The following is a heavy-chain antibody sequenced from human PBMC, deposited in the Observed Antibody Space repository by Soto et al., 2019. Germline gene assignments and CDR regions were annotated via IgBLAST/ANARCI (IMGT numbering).Heavy chain of an antibody. CDR3: AKDRVGRFGEMAPDAFDI. CDR1: EFTFSIYA. J-gene: IGHJ3*02. Sequence: WGSLRIACATSEFTFSIYAMSWVRQAPGKGLEWVSAISGSGGSTYYADSVKGRFTISIDNSKNTLYLQMNSLRAEDTAVYYCAKDRVGRFGEMAPDAFDIWGPGTMVTVS. CDR2: ISGSGGST. D-gene: IGHD3-10*01. V-gene: IGHV3-23*01.